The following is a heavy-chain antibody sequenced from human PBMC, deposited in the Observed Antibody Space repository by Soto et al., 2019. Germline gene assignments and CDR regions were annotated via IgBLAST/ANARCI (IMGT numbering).Heavy chain of an antibody. CDR3: ARGTYTYGYAIAL. V-gene: IGHV4-31*03. D-gene: IGHD5-18*01. CDR1: GGSISSGGYY. CDR2: IYSSGST. Sequence: QVQLQESGPGLVKPSQTLSLTCSVSGGSISSGGYYWSWVGQPPGKGLEWIGYIYSSGSTYHIPSLASRVSISIATSKNNFSMKLTSVTAEDTAVYLCARGTYTYGYAIALWGQGTLVTVSS. J-gene: IGHJ4*02.